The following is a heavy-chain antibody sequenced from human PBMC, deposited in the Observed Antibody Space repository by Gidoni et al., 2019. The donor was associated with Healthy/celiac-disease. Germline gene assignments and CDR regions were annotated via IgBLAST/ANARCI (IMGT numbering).Heavy chain of an antibody. J-gene: IGHJ5*02. Sequence: QVQLQQWGAGLLKPSETLSLTCAVYGGSFSGYYWSWIRQPPGKGLEWIGEINHSGSTNYNPSLKSRVTISVDTSKNQFSLKLSSVTAADTAVYYCARGLRFLEWLPKYHNWFDPWGQGTLVTVSS. D-gene: IGHD3-3*01. CDR1: GGSFSGYY. CDR3: ARGLRFLEWLPKYHNWFDP. CDR2: INHSGST. V-gene: IGHV4-34*01.